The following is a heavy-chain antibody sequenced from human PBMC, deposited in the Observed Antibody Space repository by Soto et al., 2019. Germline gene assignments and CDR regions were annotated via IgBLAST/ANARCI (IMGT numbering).Heavy chain of an antibody. J-gene: IGHJ5*02. V-gene: IGHV4-59*01. CDR2: IYYTGIT. Sequence: QVQLQQSGPGLLKPSETLSLTCSVSGGSITDNYWTWIRQSPGKGLEGVGYIYYTGITNYNPSLKRRVTISLDRSKNQFSLKLDSVTAADTAVYYCARALDYDFWGGRNWFDPWGQGTLVTVSS. CDR3: ARALDYDFWGGRNWFDP. D-gene: IGHD3-3*01. CDR1: GGSITDNY.